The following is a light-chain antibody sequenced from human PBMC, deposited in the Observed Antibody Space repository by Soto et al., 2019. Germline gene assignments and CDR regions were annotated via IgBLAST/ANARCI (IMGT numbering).Light chain of an antibody. CDR1: QSISNY. V-gene: IGKV1-39*01. CDR3: QQRFSPLCT. J-gene: IGKJ1*01. Sequence: DIQMTQSPSSLSASVGDRVTITCRASQSISNYLNWYQQKPGKAPKLLIYAASSMQSGVPSRFSGSGSETDFTLTISSLQPDDSATYYCQQRFSPLCTFGQGTKVEV. CDR2: AAS.